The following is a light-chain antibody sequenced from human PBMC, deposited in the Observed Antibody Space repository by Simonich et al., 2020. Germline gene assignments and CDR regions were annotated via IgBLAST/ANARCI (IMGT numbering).Light chain of an antibody. CDR1: SGDVGGYNY. V-gene: IGLV2-14*01. CDR3: SSYTSSSTLV. J-gene: IGLJ2*01. Sequence: QSALTQPASVSGSPGQSITISCTGTSGDVGGYNYVSWYQQHPGKAPKLMIFNVSRRPSGVSNRFSGSKSGNTASLPIAGLQAEDEADYYCSSYTSSSTLVFGGGTKLTVL. CDR2: NVS.